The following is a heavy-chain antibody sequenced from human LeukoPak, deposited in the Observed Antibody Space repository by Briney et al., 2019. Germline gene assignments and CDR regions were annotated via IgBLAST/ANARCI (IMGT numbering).Heavy chain of an antibody. J-gene: IGHJ2*01. D-gene: IGHD4-17*01. CDR2: IYYSGST. Sequence: SETLSLTCTVSGGSISSGDYYRSWIRQPPGKGLEWIGYIYYSGSTYYNPSLKSRVTISVDTSKNQFSLKLSSVTAADTAVYYCARGSGDYGDYNWYFDLWGRGTLVTVSS. V-gene: IGHV4-30-4*01. CDR1: GGSISSGDYY. CDR3: ARGSGDYGDYNWYFDL.